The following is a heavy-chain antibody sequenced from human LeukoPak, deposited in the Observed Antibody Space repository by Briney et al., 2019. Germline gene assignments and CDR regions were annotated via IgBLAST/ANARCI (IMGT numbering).Heavy chain of an antibody. Sequence: GGSLRLSCAASGFTFSSYWMSWVRQAPGKGLEWVANIKADGNEKHYVDSVKGRFTISRDNTKNSLYLQMNSLRAEDTAVYYCASGPSSGWFYFDYWGQGTLVTVSS. CDR2: IKADGNEK. CDR1: GFTFSSYW. V-gene: IGHV3-7*01. CDR3: ASGPSSGWFYFDY. J-gene: IGHJ4*02. D-gene: IGHD6-19*01.